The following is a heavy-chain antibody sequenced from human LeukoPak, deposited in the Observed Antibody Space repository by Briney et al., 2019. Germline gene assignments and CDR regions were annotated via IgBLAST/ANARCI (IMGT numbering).Heavy chain of an antibody. D-gene: IGHD2-15*01. Sequence: GGSLRLSCAASGFTFSSYAMHWVRQAPGKGLEWVAVISYDGSNKYYADSVKGRFTISRDNSKNTLYLQMNNLRAEDTAVYYCARDPRYCSGGSCQDDAFDIWGQGTMITVSS. CDR2: ISYDGSNK. CDR3: ARDPRYCSGGSCQDDAFDI. CDR1: GFTFSSYA. J-gene: IGHJ3*02. V-gene: IGHV3-30-3*01.